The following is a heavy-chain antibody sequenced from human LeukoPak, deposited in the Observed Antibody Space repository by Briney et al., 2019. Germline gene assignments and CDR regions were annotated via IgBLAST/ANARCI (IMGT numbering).Heavy chain of an antibody. CDR1: GFTFSSYG. CDR2: IWYDGSNK. J-gene: IGHJ4*02. CDR3: AREGPRGNSQFDY. Sequence: GXSLRLSCAASGFTFSSYGMHWVRQAPGKGLEWVALIWYDGSNKYYTDSVKGRLTISRDNSKNTLYLQMNSLRAEDTAIYYCAREGPRGNSQFDYWGQGTLVTVSS. D-gene: IGHD2/OR15-2a*01. V-gene: IGHV3-33*01.